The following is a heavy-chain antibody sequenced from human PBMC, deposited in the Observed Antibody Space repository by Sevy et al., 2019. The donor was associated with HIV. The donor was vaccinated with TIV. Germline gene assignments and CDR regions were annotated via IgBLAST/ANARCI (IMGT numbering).Heavy chain of an antibody. CDR1: GFTFSSYG. D-gene: IGHD5-12*01. Sequence: GGSLRLSCAVSGFTFSSYGMHWVRQAPGKGLEWVAVISYDGSNKYYGDSVKGRFTISRDNSKNTLYLQMNSLRAEDTAVYYCAKWSMGGARWLQLGAFDIWGQGTMVTVSS. CDR2: ISYDGSNK. J-gene: IGHJ3*02. CDR3: AKWSMGGARWLQLGAFDI. V-gene: IGHV3-30*18.